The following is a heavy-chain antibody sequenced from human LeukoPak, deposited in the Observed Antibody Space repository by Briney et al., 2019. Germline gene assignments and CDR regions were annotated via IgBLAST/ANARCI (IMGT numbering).Heavy chain of an antibody. CDR3: ARGIRITMVRGVISVRFDP. V-gene: IGHV4-34*01. D-gene: IGHD3-10*01. Sequence: PSDTLSLTCAVNGGSFSGYFWSWIRQPPGKGLEWMGEVNYGGSTNYNPSLESRLTISVDTSKKQFSLKLSSVTAADTAVYYCARGIRITMVRGVISVRFDPWGQGTLVTVSS. CDR2: VNYGGST. CDR1: GGSFSGYF. J-gene: IGHJ5*02.